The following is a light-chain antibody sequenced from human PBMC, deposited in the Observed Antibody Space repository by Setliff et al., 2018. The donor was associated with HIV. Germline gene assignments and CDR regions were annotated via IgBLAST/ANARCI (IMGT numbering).Light chain of an antibody. CDR1: SGDVGRYNL. V-gene: IGLV2-23*01. J-gene: IGLJ1*01. CDR3: CSNTGSNTYV. Sequence: SALTQPASVSGSPGQSITISCTGTSGDVGRYNLVSWYQQQPGKPPKLMIYQASKLPSGVSNRFSGSKSGNTASLTISGLQAEDEADYYCCSNTGSNTYVFGNGTKVTVL. CDR2: QAS.